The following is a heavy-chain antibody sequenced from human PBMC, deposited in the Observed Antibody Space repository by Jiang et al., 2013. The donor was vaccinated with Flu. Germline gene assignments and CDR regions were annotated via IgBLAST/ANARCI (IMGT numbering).Heavy chain of an antibody. V-gene: IGHV3-11*04. CDR2: ISGTGNTR. D-gene: IGHD3-10*02. CDR1: GFNSSDYY. J-gene: IGHJ5*02. Sequence: VQLVESGGGLVKPGGSLRLSCAASGFNSSDYYMSWIRQAPGKGLEWVSYISGTGNTRYYADSVKGRFTISRDDARNSLYLQMNSLRAEDTAVYYCARESVRGLTFDPWGQGTLVTVSS. CDR3: ARESVRGLTFDP.